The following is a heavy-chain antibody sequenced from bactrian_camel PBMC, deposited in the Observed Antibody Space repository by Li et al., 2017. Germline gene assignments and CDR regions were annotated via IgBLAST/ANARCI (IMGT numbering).Heavy chain of an antibody. CDR3: AKDSVSRRWPFWDGATHT. D-gene: IGHD2*01. Sequence: HVQLVESGGGSVQPGGSLRLSCVAAGSSLSSYCMGWFRQAPGKEREGIAAAGGGSMTYADSVKGRFTLSQDNAKNTWYLQLNALESEDTAIYYCAKDSVSRRWPFWDGATHTRGLGTQVTVS. V-gene: IGHV3S53*01. CDR1: GSSLSSYC. CDR2: AGGGSM. J-gene: IGHJ4*01.